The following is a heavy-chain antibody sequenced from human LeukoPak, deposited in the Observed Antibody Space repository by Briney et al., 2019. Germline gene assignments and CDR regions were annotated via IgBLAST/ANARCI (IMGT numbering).Heavy chain of an antibody. CDR3: ARDRVIMIRGVPNWFDP. Sequence: GGSLRLSCTASGFTFGDYATSWVRQAPGKGLEWVSYISSSGTTIYYADSVKGRFTISRDNAKNSLYLQMNSLRVEDTAVYYCARDRVIMIRGVPNWFDPWGQGTLVTVSS. V-gene: IGHV3-11*04. CDR2: ISSSGTTI. D-gene: IGHD3-10*01. CDR1: GFTFGDYA. J-gene: IGHJ5*02.